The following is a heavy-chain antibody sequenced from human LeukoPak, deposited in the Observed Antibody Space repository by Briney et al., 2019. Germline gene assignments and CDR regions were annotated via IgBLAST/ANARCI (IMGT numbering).Heavy chain of an antibody. V-gene: IGHV4-34*01. D-gene: IGHD3-10*01. CDR3: ARMKGYYYGSGSPEFDY. CDR1: GGSFSGCY. J-gene: IGHJ4*02. CDR2: INHSGST. Sequence: SETLSLTCAVYGGSFSGCYWSWIRQPPGKGLEWIGEINHSGSTNYNPSLKSRVTISVDTSKNQFSLKLSSVTAADTAVYYCARMKGYYYGSGSPEFDYWGQGTLVTVSS.